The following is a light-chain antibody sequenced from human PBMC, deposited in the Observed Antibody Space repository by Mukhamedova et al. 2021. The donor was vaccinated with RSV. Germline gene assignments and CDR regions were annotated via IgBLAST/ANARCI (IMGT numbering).Light chain of an antibody. Sequence: GGNNIGSKSVHWYQQKPGQAPVLVIYYDSDRPSGIPERFSGSNSGNTATLTISRVEAGDEADYYCQVWDSSSDHVGFGGGTKLTVL. CDR3: QVWDSSSDHVG. CDR2: YDS. V-gene: IGLV3-21*04. J-gene: IGLJ2*01. CDR1: NIGSKS.